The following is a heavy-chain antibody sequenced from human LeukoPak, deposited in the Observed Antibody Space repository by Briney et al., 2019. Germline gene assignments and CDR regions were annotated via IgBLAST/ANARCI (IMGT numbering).Heavy chain of an antibody. V-gene: IGHV4-30-4*08. D-gene: IGHD6-13*01. Sequence: SQTLSLTCTVSGGSIGSGNYYWSWIRQPPGKGLEWIGYINYSGSTYYTPSLKSRVTISVDTPKIQFSLKLSSVTAADTAMYYCARLIRAADDYWGQGTLVTVSS. CDR1: GGSIGSGNYY. CDR3: ARLIRAADDY. J-gene: IGHJ4*02. CDR2: INYSGST.